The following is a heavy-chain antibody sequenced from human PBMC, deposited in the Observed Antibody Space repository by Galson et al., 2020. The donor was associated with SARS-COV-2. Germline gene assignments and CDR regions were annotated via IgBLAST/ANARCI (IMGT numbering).Heavy chain of an antibody. CDR3: ARRRGYDSSGDYWD. CDR2: IYYSGST. Sequence: SETLSLTCTVSGGSISSSSYYWGWIRQPPGKGLEWIGSIYYSGSTYYNPSLKSRVTISVDTSKNQFSLKLSSVTAADTAVYYCARRRGYDSSGDYWDWGQGTLVTVAS. CDR1: GGSISSSSYY. J-gene: IGHJ4*02. D-gene: IGHD3-22*01. V-gene: IGHV4-39*01.